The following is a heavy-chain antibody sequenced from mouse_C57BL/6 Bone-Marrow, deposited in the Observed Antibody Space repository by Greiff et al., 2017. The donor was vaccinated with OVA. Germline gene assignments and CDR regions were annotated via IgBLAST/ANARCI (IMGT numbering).Heavy chain of an antibody. V-gene: IGHV1-69*01. CDR1: GYTFTSYW. CDR2: IDPSDSYT. Sequence: QVQLQQSGAELVMPGASVKLSCKASGYTFTSYWMHWVKQRPGQGLEWIGEIDPSDSYTNYNQKFKGKSTLTVDKSSSTAYMQLSSLTSEDSAVYYCARQDSNYGWFAYWGQGTLVTVSA. D-gene: IGHD2-5*01. J-gene: IGHJ3*01. CDR3: ARQDSNYGWFAY.